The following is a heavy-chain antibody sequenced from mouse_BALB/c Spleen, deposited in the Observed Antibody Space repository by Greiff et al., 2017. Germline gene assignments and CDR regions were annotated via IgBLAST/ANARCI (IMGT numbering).Heavy chain of an antibody. D-gene: IGHD2-2*01. J-gene: IGHJ1*01. CDR2: IYPYNGGT. CDR3: AIGYYWYFDV. V-gene: IGHV1S29*02. CDR1: GYTFTDYN. Sequence: VQLQQSGPELVKPGASVKISCKASGYTFTDYNMHWVKQSHGKSLEWIGYIYPYNGGTGYNQKFKSKATLTVDNSSSTAYMELRSLTSEDSAVYYCAIGYYWYFDVWGAGTTVTVSS.